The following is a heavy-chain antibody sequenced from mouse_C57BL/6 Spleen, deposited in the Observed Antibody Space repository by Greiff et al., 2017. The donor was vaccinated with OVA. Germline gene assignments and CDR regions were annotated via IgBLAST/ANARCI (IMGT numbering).Heavy chain of an antibody. CDR2: IDPENGDT. V-gene: IGHV14-4*01. CDR1: GFNIKDDY. J-gene: IGHJ2*01. Sequence: EVQLQQSGAELVRPGASVKLSCTASGFNIKDDYMHWVKQRPEQGLEWIGWIDPENGDTEYASKFQGKATITADTSSNTAYLQLSSLTSEDTAVYYCTPLNYGSSYDYFDYWGQGTTLTVSS. CDR3: TPLNYGSSYDYFDY. D-gene: IGHD1-1*01.